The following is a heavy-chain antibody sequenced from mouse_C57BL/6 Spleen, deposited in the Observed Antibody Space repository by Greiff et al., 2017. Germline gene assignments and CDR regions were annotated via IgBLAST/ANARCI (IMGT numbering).Heavy chain of an antibody. CDR2: INPNNGGT. D-gene: IGHD1-1*01. Sequence: VQLQQSGPELVKPGASVKISCKASGYTFTDYYMNWVKQSHGKSLEWIGDINPNNGGTSYNQKFKGKATLTVDKSSSTAYMELRSLTSEDSAVYYCARRLRGMDYWGQGTSVTVSS. V-gene: IGHV1-26*01. J-gene: IGHJ4*01. CDR3: ARRLRGMDY. CDR1: GYTFTDYY.